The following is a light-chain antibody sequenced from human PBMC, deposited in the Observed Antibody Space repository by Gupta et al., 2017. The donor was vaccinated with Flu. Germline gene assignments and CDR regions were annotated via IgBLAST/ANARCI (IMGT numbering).Light chain of an antibody. V-gene: IGLV1-40*01. J-gene: IGLJ2*01. CDR2: GNN. CDR3: QSYDIGLSVV. Sequence: RVTFSGTGSSSNLGAGYEVHWYQQHPGTAPKLLMYGNNNRPSGIPDRFSASKSGTSASLAITGLQADDEATYYCQSYDIGLSVVFGGGTKLTVL. CDR1: SSNLGAGYE.